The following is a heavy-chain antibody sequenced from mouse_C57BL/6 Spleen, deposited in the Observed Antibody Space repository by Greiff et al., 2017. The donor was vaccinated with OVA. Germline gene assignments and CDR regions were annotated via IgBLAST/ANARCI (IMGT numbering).Heavy chain of an antibody. CDR2: ISDGGSYT. J-gene: IGHJ3*01. Sequence: EVKVEESGGGLVKPGGSLKLSCAASGFTFSSYAMSWVRQTPEKRLEWVATISDGGSYTYYPDNVKGRFTISRDNAKNNLYLQMSHLKSEDTAMYYCARGPGTGFAYWGQGTLVTVSA. CDR1: GFTFSSYA. CDR3: ARGPGTGFAY. D-gene: IGHD3-3*01. V-gene: IGHV5-4*03.